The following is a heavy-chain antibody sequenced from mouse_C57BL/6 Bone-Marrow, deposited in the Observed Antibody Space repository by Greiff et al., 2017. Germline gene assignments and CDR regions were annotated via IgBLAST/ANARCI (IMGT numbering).Heavy chain of an antibody. J-gene: IGHJ4*01. CDR2: ISTGGGRT. CDR1: GFTFSDYY. Sequence: EVMLVESGGGLVQPGGSLKLSCAASGFTFSDYYMYWVRQTPEKRLEWVAYISTGGGRTYYPDTVKGRFTLSRDKAKNTVYLQISRLKSEDTAMYYCARRAEFYAMDYWGQGTSVTVSS. V-gene: IGHV5-12*01. CDR3: ARRAEFYAMDY.